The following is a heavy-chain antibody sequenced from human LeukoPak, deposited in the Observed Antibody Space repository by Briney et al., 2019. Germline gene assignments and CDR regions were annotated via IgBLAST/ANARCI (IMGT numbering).Heavy chain of an antibody. CDR1: GFTFSSYA. CDR3: AKDPHRGIFDY. Sequence: GGSLRLSCAASGFTFSSYAMSWVRQAPGKGLEWVSSTSNSGGSTYYADSVKGRFTIPRDNPKNTLYLQMDSLRAEDTAVYYCAKDPHRGIFDYWGQGTLVTVSS. D-gene: IGHD1-1*01. V-gene: IGHV3-23*01. J-gene: IGHJ4*02. CDR2: TSNSGGST.